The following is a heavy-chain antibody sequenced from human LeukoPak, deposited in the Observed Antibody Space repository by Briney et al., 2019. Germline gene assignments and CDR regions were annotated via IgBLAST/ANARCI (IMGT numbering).Heavy chain of an antibody. CDR1: GFSFSNYW. J-gene: IGHJ4*02. CDR2: MNSDGSAT. V-gene: IGHV3-74*01. Sequence: GGSLRLSCAASGFSFSNYWMHWVRQAPGKGLVWVTRMNSDGSATYYADSVQGRFTISRGNAKNTLYLQMNSLRAEDTAMYFCAKGPNYFDSWGQGTLVTVSS. CDR3: AKGPNYFDS.